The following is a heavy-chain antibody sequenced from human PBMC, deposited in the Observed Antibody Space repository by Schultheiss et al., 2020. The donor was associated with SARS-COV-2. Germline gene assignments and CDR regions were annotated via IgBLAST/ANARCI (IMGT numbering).Heavy chain of an antibody. D-gene: IGHD2-8*01. CDR1: GGSISSYY. J-gene: IGHJ4*02. V-gene: IGHV4-59*12. CDR2: IYHSGST. CDR3: ATLMVYASEFDY. Sequence: SETLSLTCTVSGGSISSYYWSWIRQPPGKGLEWIGEIYHSGSTNYNPSLKSRVTISVDKSKNHFSLKLSSVTAADTAVYYCATLMVYASEFDYWGQGTLVTVSS.